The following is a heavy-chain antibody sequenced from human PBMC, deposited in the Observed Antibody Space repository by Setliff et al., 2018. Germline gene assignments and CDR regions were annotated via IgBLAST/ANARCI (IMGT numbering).Heavy chain of an antibody. CDR2: IKQDGSET. CDR1: GFTFSDYW. Sequence: GSLRLSCVGSGFTFSDYWMSWVRQAPGKGLEWVAIIKQDGSETVYADSVKGRLTISRDNAKNSLYLQMNSLRGEDTALYYCAKSSGSSSSTNLEYLGPGTLVTVSS. J-gene: IGHJ4*02. CDR3: AKSSGSSSSTNLEY. D-gene: IGHD6-6*01. V-gene: IGHV3-7*03.